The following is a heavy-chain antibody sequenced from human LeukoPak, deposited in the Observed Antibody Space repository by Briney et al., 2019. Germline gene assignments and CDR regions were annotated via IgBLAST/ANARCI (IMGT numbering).Heavy chain of an antibody. CDR1: GGSISSYY. CDR3: ARGTPTVTKRRYFDL. D-gene: IGHD4-17*01. J-gene: IGHJ2*01. V-gene: IGHV4-59*01. CDR2: IYYSGST. Sequence: SETLSLTCTVSGGSISSYYWSWIRQPPGEGLEWIGYIYYSGSTNYNPSLKSRVTISVDTSKNQFSLKLSSVTAADTAVYYCARGTPTVTKRRYFDLWGRGTLVTVSS.